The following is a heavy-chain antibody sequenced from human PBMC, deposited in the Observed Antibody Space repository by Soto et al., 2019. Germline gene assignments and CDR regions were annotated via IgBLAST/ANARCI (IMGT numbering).Heavy chain of an antibody. CDR3: ASGAGGYSYGSIDY. V-gene: IGHV1-69*13. Sequence: ASVKVSCKASGGTFSSYAISWVRQAPGQGLEWMGGIIPIFGTANYAQKFQGRVTITADESTSTAYMELSSLRSEDTAVYYCASGAGGYSYGSIDYWGQGTLVTVSS. J-gene: IGHJ4*02. CDR2: IIPIFGTA. CDR1: GGTFSSYA. D-gene: IGHD5-18*01.